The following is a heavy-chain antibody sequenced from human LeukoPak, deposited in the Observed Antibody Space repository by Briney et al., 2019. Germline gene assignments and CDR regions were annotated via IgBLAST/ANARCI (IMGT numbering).Heavy chain of an antibody. J-gene: IGHJ3*02. D-gene: IGHD2-15*01. V-gene: IGHV3-53*01. CDR3: ARAPLDYCSGGSCYMIGAFDI. Sequence: GGSLRLSCAATGFTVSSNYMNWVRQAPGKGLEWVSVIYSGGSTYYADSVKGLFTISRDNSKNTLYLQMNSLRAEDTAVYYCARAPLDYCSGGSCYMIGAFDIWGQGTMVTVSS. CDR1: GFTVSSNY. CDR2: IYSGGST.